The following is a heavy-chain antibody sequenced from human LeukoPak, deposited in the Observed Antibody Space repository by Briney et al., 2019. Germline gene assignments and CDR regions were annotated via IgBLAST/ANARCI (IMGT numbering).Heavy chain of an antibody. J-gene: IGHJ5*02. Sequence: GGSLRLSCAASGFTFDDFAMQWVRQAPGKGLEWVSGINFNSSSIGYADSVKGRFTISRDNAKNSLYLQMNSLRAEDTAVYYCAREIITMVRGADNWFDPWGQGTPVTVSS. CDR3: AREIITMVRGADNWFDP. CDR2: INFNSSSI. CDR1: GFTFDDFA. D-gene: IGHD3-10*01. V-gene: IGHV3-9*01.